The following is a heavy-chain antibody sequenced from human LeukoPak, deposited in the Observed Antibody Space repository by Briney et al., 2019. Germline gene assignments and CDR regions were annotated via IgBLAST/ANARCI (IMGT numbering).Heavy chain of an antibody. J-gene: IGHJ6*03. CDR2: VDHTGST. CDR3: ARGRVSSSTWYSTYYYFFYMDF. CDR1: DDSITMYY. Sequence: PSETLSLTCTVSDDSITMYYWTWIRQPPGKGLEWIGYVDHTGSTKFNPSLNGRVSISRDTSNNFFSLRLRSVTAADTAVYFCARGRVSSSTWYSTYYYFFYMDFWGKGATVTVSS. D-gene: IGHD4-11*01. V-gene: IGHV4-59*01.